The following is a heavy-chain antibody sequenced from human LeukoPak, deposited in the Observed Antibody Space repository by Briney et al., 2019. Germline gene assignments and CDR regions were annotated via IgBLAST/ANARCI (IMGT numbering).Heavy chain of an antibody. Sequence: GGSLRLSCAASRFTLSSYCMHWVRQAPGKGLVWVSRINTDGSSTSYADSVKGRFTISRDNAKNTLYLQMNSLRAEDTAVYYCARAKGIFDPFDYWGQGTLVTVSS. CDR1: RFTLSSYC. J-gene: IGHJ4*02. CDR3: ARAKGIFDPFDY. CDR2: INTDGSST. D-gene: IGHD3-3*01. V-gene: IGHV3-74*01.